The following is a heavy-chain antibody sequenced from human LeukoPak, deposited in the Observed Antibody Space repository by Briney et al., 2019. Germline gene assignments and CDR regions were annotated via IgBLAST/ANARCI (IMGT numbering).Heavy chain of an antibody. J-gene: IGHJ4*02. V-gene: IGHV3-23*01. CDR1: GFPFSNYA. CDR2: ISGSAGGT. Sequence: SGGSLRLSCAASGFPFSNYAMSWVRQAPGKGLEWISAISGSAGGTYYGDSVKGRFTISGDNSRNTLYLQMISLRAEDTAVYYCAKGSYGDYDYWGPGTLVTVSS. D-gene: IGHD4-17*01. CDR3: AKGSYGDYDY.